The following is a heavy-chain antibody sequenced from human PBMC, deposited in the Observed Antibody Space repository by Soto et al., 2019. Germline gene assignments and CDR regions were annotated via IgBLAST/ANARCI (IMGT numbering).Heavy chain of an antibody. V-gene: IGHV3-23*01. CDR2: ITGSGGGT. CDR1: GFSFSTYS. D-gene: IGHD6-19*01. CDR3: ANRGRTAVSGLYFFGS. Sequence: EVQLLEAGGGLVQPGGSLGLSCAASGFSFSTYSMSWVRQAPGKGLEWVSSITGSGGGTFYADSVKGRFSVSRDNSKNTLYLQLNSLTPGDTAVYYCANRGRTAVSGLYFFGSWGQGTLVTVSS. J-gene: IGHJ4*02.